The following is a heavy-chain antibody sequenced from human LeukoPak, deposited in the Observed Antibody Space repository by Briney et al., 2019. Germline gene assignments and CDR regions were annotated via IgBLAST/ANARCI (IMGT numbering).Heavy chain of an antibody. CDR1: GGSFSGYY. V-gene: IGHV4-34*01. CDR2: INHSGST. J-gene: IGHJ4*02. D-gene: IGHD6-13*01. CDR3: ARASSWSVPFDY. Sequence: PSETLSLTCAAYGGSFSGYYWSWIRQPPGKGLEWIGEINHSGSTNYNPSLKSRVTISVDTSKNQFSLKLSSVTAADTAVYYCARASSWSVPFDYWGQGTLVAVSS.